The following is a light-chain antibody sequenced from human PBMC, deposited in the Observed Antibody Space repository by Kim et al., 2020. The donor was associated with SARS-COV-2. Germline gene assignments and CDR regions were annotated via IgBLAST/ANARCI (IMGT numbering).Light chain of an antibody. Sequence: VALGQTDRITCGGNNIGSKNVHWYQQKPGQAPVLVIYRDSNRPSGIPERFSGSNSGNTATLTISRAQAGDEADYYCQVWDSSTYVFGTGTKVTVL. CDR3: QVWDSSTYV. CDR2: RDS. CDR1: NIGSKN. J-gene: IGLJ1*01. V-gene: IGLV3-9*01.